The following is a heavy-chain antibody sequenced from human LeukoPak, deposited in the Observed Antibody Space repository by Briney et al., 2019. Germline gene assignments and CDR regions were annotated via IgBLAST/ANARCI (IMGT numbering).Heavy chain of an antibody. CDR1: GFTFSSYA. CDR2: ISGSGGST. D-gene: IGHD2-2*02. CDR3: AACSSTSCYTGGLFLDV. J-gene: IGHJ6*04. Sequence: GGSLRLSCAASGFTFSSYAMSWVRQAPGKGLEWVSAISGSGGSTYYADSVKGWFTISRDNSKNTLYLQMNSLRAEDTAVYYCAACSSTSCYTGGLFLDVWGKGTTVTVSS. V-gene: IGHV3-23*01.